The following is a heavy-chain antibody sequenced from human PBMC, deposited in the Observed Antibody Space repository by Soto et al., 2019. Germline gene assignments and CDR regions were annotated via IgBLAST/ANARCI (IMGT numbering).Heavy chain of an antibody. CDR1: GFTVSTKY. V-gene: IGHV3-66*01. CDR2: IYSGGSK. J-gene: IGHJ4*02. CDR3: ARDPWAADY. D-gene: IGHD3-16*01. Sequence: EVQLVESGGGWVQPGGSLRLSCVASGFTVSTKYMSWVRQAPGKGLEWVSVIYSGGSKFYADSVRGRFTISRDNSKNTVNLQMESLRAEDTAVYYCARDPWAADYWGQGTLVTVSS.